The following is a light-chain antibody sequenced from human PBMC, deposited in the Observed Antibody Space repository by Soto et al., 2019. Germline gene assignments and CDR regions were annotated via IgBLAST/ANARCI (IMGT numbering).Light chain of an antibody. CDR3: QQTSMTPKT. Sequence: DIQMTQSPSSLSASVGDRVTITCRASQGIRNDLGWYQQKPGKAPNLLIYAASSLHSGVPSRFSGAGSGTDFTLTISSLQPEDFATYYCQQTSMTPKTFGQGTKVDI. CDR2: AAS. V-gene: IGKV1-39*01. CDR1: QGIRND. J-gene: IGKJ1*01.